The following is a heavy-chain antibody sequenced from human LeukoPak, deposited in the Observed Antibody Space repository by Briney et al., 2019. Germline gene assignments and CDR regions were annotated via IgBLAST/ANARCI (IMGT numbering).Heavy chain of an antibody. V-gene: IGHV3-53*01. J-gene: IGHJ4*02. CDR1: GFTVSSNY. CDR3: ARRAGAYSHPYDY. Sequence: GGSLRLSCAASGFTVSSNYLSWVRQAPGKGLEWVSVIYSGGSTYYADSVKGRFTISRDNSKNTLYLQMNSLRAEDTAVYYCARRAGAYSHPYDYWGQGTLVTVSS. D-gene: IGHD4/OR15-4a*01. CDR2: IYSGGST.